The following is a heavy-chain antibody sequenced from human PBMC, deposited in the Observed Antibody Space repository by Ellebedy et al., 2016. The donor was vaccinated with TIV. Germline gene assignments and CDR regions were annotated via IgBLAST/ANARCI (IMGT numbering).Heavy chain of an antibody. CDR3: ARARSSGWLHTPDN. CDR2: ISAYNGNT. Sequence: AASVKVSCKASGYTFTSYGISWLRQAPGQGLEWMGWISAYNGNTNYAQKLQGRVTMTTDTSTSTAYMELRSLRSDDTAVYYCARARSSGWLHTPDNWGQGLLVTVSS. J-gene: IGHJ4*02. V-gene: IGHV1-18*01. D-gene: IGHD6-19*01. CDR1: GYTFTSYG.